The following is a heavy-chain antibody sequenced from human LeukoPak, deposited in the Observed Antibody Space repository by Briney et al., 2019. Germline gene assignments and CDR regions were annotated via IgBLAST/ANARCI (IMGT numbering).Heavy chain of an antibody. CDR1: GFTFSSYA. Sequence: GGSLRLSCAASGFTFSSYAVTWVRQAPGKGLEWVSSISSSGGSTYYADSVRGRFTISRDNSKNTLYLQMNSLKTEDTAVYYCTTVGEYYDFWSGYYQFDYWGQGTLVTVSS. CDR2: ISSSGGST. D-gene: IGHD3-3*01. J-gene: IGHJ4*02. V-gene: IGHV3-23*01. CDR3: TTVGEYYDFWSGYYQFDY.